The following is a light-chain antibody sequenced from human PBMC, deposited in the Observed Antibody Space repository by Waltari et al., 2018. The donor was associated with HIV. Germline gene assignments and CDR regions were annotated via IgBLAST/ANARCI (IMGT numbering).Light chain of an antibody. V-gene: IGLV1-51*01. CDR2: DTY. J-gene: IGLJ3*02. Sequence: QSVLTQPPSVSAAPGQKVTISCSGSSSDIGSYSVSWYQQFPGTAPRRLIFDTYKRTSGIPDLFSSSKSGTSATLDITGLQTGDEADYYCATWDNSLSIGVFGGGTKLTVL. CDR1: SSDIGSYS. CDR3: ATWDNSLSIGV.